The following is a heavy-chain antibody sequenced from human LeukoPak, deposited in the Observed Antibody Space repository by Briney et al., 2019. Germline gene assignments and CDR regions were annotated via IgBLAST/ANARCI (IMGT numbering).Heavy chain of an antibody. J-gene: IGHJ4*02. D-gene: IGHD3-22*01. CDR2: IYTSGST. CDR3: ARGNFLGYYYSSGYLPFDF. CDR1: GGSISSGSYY. V-gene: IGHV4-61*02. Sequence: SQTLSLTCTVSGGSISSGSYYWSWIRQPAGKGLEWIGRIYTSGSTNYNPSLKSRVTISVDTSKNQFSLKLSSVTAADTAVYFLARGNFLGYYYSSGYLPFDFLGQGTLVTVSS.